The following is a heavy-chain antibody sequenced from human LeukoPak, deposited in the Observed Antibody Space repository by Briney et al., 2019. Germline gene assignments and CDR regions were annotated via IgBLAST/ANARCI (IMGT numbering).Heavy chain of an antibody. V-gene: IGHV3-33*06. D-gene: IGHD3-22*01. CDR3: AKDEVLYDSSGYPDY. J-gene: IGHJ4*02. CDR1: GFTFSSYG. Sequence: RGSLRLSCAASGFTFSSYGMHWVRQAPGKGLEWVAVIWYDGSNKYYADSVKGRFTISRDNSKNTLYLQMNSLRAEDTAVYYCAKDEVLYDSSGYPDYWGQGTLVTVSS. CDR2: IWYDGSNK.